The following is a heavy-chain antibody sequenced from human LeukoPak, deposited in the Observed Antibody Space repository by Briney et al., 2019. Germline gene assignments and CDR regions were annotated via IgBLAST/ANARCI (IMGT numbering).Heavy chain of an antibody. CDR3: ARGGMAYFDY. J-gene: IGHJ4*02. D-gene: IGHD2-8*01. Sequence: GGSLRLAWAASGFTLSDFGMSWVRQAPRKGLELGSTIGGTGVPTYYADAVKARFIISREKSNYTRRLQMISLSAEDTAVYYCARGGMAYFDYWGQGTLVTVS. CDR2: IGGTGVPT. V-gene: IGHV3-23*01. CDR1: GFTLSDFG.